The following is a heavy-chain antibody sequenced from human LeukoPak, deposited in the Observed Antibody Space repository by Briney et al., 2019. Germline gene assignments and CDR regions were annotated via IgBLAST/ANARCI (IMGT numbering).Heavy chain of an antibody. D-gene: IGHD3-9*01. V-gene: IGHV3-23*01. J-gene: IGHJ5*02. CDR2: ISGSGGST. CDR3: AKTGIEYYDILTGYYQYNWFDP. Sequence: GGSLRFSCAAAGFTFSSYAMSWVRQAPGKGLEWVSAISGSGGSTYYADSVKGRFTISRDNSKNTLYLQMNSLRAEDTAVYYCAKTGIEYYDILTGYYQYNWFDPWGQGTLVTVSS. CDR1: GFTFSSYA.